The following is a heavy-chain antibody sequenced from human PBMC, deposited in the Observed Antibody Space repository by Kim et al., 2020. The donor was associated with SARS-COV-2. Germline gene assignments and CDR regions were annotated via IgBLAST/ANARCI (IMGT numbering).Heavy chain of an antibody. D-gene: IGHD3-16*02. V-gene: IGHV4-4*02. CDR3: ARVVYYDYVWGSYRSYYFDY. CDR1: GGSISSSNW. CDR2: IYHSGST. J-gene: IGHJ4*02. Sequence: SETLSLTCAVSGGSISSSNWWNWVRQPPGKGLEWIGEIYHSGSTNYNPSLKSRVTISVDKSKNQFSLKLSSVTAADTAVYYCARVVYYDYVWGSYRSYYFDYWGQGTLVTVSS.